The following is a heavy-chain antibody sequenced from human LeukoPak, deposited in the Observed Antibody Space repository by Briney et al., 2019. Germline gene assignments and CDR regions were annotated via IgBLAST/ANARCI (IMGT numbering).Heavy chain of an antibody. D-gene: IGHD6-19*01. CDR1: GFTFSSYG. Sequence: PGRSLRLSCAASGFTFSSYGMHWVRQAPGKGLEWVAVISYDGSNKYYADSVKGRFTISRDNSKNTLYLQMNSLRAEDTAVYYCAKNSAGYSSGWYVYWGQGTLVTVSS. J-gene: IGHJ4*02. CDR2: ISYDGSNK. CDR3: AKNSAGYSSGWYVY. V-gene: IGHV3-30*18.